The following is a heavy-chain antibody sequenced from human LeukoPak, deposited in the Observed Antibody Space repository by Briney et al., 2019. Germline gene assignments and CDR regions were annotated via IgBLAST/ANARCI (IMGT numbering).Heavy chain of an antibody. J-gene: IGHJ4*02. D-gene: IGHD2-2*01. Sequence: SETLSLTCTVSGGSVSSGSYYWSWIRQPPGKGLEWIVYIYYSGSTNYNPSLKSRVTISVDTSKNQFSLKLSSVTAADTAVYYCARRGYCSSTSCLGLIDYWGQGTLVTVFS. CDR1: GGSVSSGSYY. V-gene: IGHV4-61*01. CDR2: IYYSGST. CDR3: ARRGYCSSTSCLGLIDY.